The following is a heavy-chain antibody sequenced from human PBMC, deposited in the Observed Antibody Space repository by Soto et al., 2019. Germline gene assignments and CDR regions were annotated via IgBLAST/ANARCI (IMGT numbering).Heavy chain of an antibody. D-gene: IGHD2-21*02. CDR3: ARDLWGYCGTDCYPLDV. CDR1: GGSFSDYY. J-gene: IGHJ6*02. CDR2: MYNTGST. V-gene: IGHV4-59*01. Sequence: SETLSLTCAVYGGSFSDYYWSWIRQPPGKGLEWIGYMYNTGSTVYNPSFKSRVTISVDTSKNQFSLKLNSVTAADTAVYYCARDLWGYCGTDCYPLDVWGQGTTVTVSS.